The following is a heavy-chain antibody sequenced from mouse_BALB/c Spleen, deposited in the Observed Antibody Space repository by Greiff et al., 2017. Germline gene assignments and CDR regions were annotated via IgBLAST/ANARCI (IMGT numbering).Heavy chain of an antibody. D-gene: IGHD2-4*01. V-gene: IGHV5-4*02. J-gene: IGHJ4*01. CDR3: AKSMIIYAMDY. CDR1: GFTFSDYY. CDR2: ISDGGSYT. Sequence: EVQRVESGGGLVKPGGSLKLSCAASGFTFSDYYMYWVRQTPEKRLEWVATISDGGSYTYYPDSVKGRFTISRDNAKNNLYLQMSSLKSEDTAMYYCAKSMIIYAMDYWGQGTSVTVSS.